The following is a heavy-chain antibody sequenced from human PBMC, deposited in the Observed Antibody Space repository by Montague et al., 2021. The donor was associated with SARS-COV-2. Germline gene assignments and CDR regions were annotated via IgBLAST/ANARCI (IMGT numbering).Heavy chain of an antibody. D-gene: IGHD6-13*01. Sequence: CTISGDSVSSNTAAWNWIRQSPSRGLEWLGRTYYRSKWYYDYAVSVKSRMTINPDTSKNQFSLHLSSVTPEDTAVYYCARDPRYSLSWSFDYWGQGTLVTVSS. V-gene: IGHV6-1*01. J-gene: IGHJ4*02. CDR3: ARDPRYSLSWSFDY. CDR1: GDSVSSNTAA. CDR2: TYYRSKWYY.